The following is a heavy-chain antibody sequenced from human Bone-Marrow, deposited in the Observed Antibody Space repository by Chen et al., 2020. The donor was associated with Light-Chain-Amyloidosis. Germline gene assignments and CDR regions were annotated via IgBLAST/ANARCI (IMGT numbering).Heavy chain of an antibody. CDR1: GFTVSNSY. CDR3: ARDLKEYHIEGAYFFSYMDV. D-gene: IGHD3-16*01. V-gene: IGHV3-53*02. Sequence: QLVETGGGLIQPGGSLRLTCAVSGFTVSNSYMSWVRQAPGKGLEWVSVIYSGASANYADSVKGRFIISRYNSKNTLYLQMNSLRAEDTAVYYCARDLKEYHIEGAYFFSYMDVWGQGTTVTVSS. CDR2: IYSGASA. J-gene: IGHJ6*03.